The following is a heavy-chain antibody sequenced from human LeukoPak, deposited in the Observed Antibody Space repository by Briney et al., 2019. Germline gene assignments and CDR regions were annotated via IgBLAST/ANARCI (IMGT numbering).Heavy chain of an antibody. D-gene: IGHD3-16*01. V-gene: IGHV3-13*01. CDR2: IATAGDT. CDR3: ARSLMGGIHGIDC. Sequence: PGGSLRLSCAASGFALITYDMHCVRQVPGKGLEWVSAIATAGDTYYAGSVKGRFTISRESAKNSLFLQMNSLRVGDTAVYYCARSLMGGIHGIDCWGQGTLVTVSS. CDR1: GFALITYD. J-gene: IGHJ4*02.